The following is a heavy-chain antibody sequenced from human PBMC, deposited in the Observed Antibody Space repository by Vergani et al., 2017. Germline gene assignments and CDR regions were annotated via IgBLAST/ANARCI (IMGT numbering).Heavy chain of an antibody. V-gene: IGHV3-66*02. CDR1: GFTFSSYA. CDR3: ARGGYCSGGSCYRDAFDI. CDR2: IYSGGST. Sequence: EVQLVESGGGLVQPGGSLRLSCAASGFTFSSYAMSWVRQAPGKGLEWVSVIYSGGSTYYADSVKGRFTISRDNSKNTLYLQMNSLRAEDTAVYYCARGGYCSGGSCYRDAFDIWGQGTMVTVSS. J-gene: IGHJ3*02. D-gene: IGHD2-15*01.